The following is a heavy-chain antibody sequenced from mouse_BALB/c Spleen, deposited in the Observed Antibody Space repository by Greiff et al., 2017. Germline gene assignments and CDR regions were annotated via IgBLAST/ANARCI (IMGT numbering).Heavy chain of an antibody. D-gene: IGHD2-1*01. CDR1: GFTFSDYY. J-gene: IGHJ4*01. CDR2: ISDGGSYT. V-gene: IGHV5-4*02. Sequence: DVKLVESGGGLVKPGGSLKLSCAASGFTFSDYYMYWVRQTPEKRLEWVATISDGGSYTYYPDSVKGRFTISRDNAKNNLYLQMSSLKSEDTALYYCARDGNPYAMDYWGQGTSVTVSP. CDR3: ARDGNPYAMDY.